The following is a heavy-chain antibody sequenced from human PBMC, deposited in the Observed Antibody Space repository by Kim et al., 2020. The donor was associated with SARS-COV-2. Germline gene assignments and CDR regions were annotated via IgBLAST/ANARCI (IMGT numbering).Heavy chain of an antibody. J-gene: IGHJ5*02. Sequence: SETLSLTCTVSGGSISSSSYYWGWIRQPPGKGLEWIGSIYYSGSTYYNPSLKSRVTISVDTSKNQFSLKLSSVTAADTAVYYCAIYSGMHNWFDPWGQGTLVTVSS. CDR2: IYYSGST. D-gene: IGHD5-12*01. V-gene: IGHV4-39*07. CDR1: GGSISSSSYY. CDR3: AIYSGMHNWFDP.